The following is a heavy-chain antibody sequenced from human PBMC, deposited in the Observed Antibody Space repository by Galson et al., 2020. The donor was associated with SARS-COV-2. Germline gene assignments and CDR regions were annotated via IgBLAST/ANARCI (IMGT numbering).Heavy chain of an antibody. J-gene: IGHJ5*02. CDR3: ARSRSGYASENWFDP. Sequence: ASETLSLTCTVSGGSISSGGYYWSWIRQHPGKGLEWIGYIYYSGSTYYNPPPKSRVTISVDTSKNQFSLKLSSVTAADTAVYYCARSRSGYASENWFDPWGQGTLVTVSS. CDR1: GGSISSGGYY. CDR2: IYYSGST. D-gene: IGHD3-22*01. V-gene: IGHV4-31*03.